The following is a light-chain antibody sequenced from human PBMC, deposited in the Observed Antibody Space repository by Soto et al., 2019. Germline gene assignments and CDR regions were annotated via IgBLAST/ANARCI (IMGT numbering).Light chain of an antibody. J-gene: IGKJ1*01. Sequence: DIQMTQSPSTLSGSVGDRVTITCRASQTIRSWLAWYQQKPGKAPKLLIYAASSLQSGVPSRFSGSGSGTDFTLTISSLQPEDFTTYFCQQSYSTPRTFGQGTKVEIK. CDR1: QTIRSW. CDR2: AAS. CDR3: QQSYSTPRT. V-gene: IGKV1-39*01.